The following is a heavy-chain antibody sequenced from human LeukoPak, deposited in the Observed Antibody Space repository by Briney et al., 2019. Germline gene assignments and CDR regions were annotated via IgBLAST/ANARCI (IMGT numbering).Heavy chain of an antibody. CDR1: GLTFSSSW. J-gene: IGHJ4*02. CDR2: IKPDGGKK. Sequence: GGSLRLSCVVSGLTFSSSWMSWVRQAPGKGLEWVATIKPDGGKKDYVDSVKGRFIISRDNAKYSLYLQMNSLRDEDTAVYYCASDSPGYDSGSYFAYWGQGTLVTVSS. CDR3: ASDSPGYDSGSYFAY. D-gene: IGHD2-15*01. V-gene: IGHV3-7*03.